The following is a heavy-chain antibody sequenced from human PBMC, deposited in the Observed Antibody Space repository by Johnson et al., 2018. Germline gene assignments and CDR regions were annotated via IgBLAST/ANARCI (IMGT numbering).Heavy chain of an antibody. J-gene: IGHJ6*03. Sequence: VQLVQSGGGLVKPGGSXRLACSASGFTFSDYYMIWIRQAPGKGLEWVANIKHDGSEKYYVESVKGRFTISRDNAKKSLYLQMNSLRAEDTAVYYWAREGRYCTNGICYYYYYYMDVWGKGTTVTVSS. D-gene: IGHD2-8*01. V-gene: IGHV3-7*01. CDR2: IKHDGSEK. CDR3: AREGRYCTNGICYYYYYYMDV. CDR1: GFTFSDYY.